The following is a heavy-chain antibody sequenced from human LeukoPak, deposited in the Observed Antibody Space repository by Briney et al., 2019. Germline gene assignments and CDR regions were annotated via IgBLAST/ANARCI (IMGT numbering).Heavy chain of an antibody. CDR2: IYYNGII. D-gene: IGHD3-16*01. J-gene: IGHJ4*02. CDR3: ARLPGETWGLFDF. V-gene: IGHV4-39*01. Sequence: SETLSLTCAVSGDSIKNSDYYWGWIRQPPGNGLEWIGSIYYNGIINYSPSLKSRVTISVDTSRNQFSLKLSSVTAADTAVYFCARLPGETWGLFDFWGQGILITVSS. CDR1: GDSIKNSDYY.